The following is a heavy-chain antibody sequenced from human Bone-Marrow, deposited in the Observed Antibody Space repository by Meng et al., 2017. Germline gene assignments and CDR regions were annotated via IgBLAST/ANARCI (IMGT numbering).Heavy chain of an antibody. J-gene: IGHJ5*02. V-gene: IGHV4-39*07. CDR3: ARDCPSPFRWFDP. CDR1: GGSISSSSYY. Sequence: QLQLPEAGPGLVKPSETLSLTCTVSGGSISSSSYYWGWIRQSPGKGLEWIGSIYYSGSTYYNPSLKSRVTISVDTSKNQFSLKLSSVTAADTAVYYCARDCPSPFRWFDPWGQGTLVTVSS. CDR2: IYYSGST.